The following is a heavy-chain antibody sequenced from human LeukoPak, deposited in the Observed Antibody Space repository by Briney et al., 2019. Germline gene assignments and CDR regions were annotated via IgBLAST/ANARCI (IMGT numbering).Heavy chain of an antibody. Sequence: GGSLRLSCAASGFTFDDYAMHWVRQAPGKGLEWVSGISWNSGSIGYADSVKGRFTISRDNAKNSLYLQMNSLRAEDTALYYCAKDLGSGSIDYWGQGTLVTVSS. CDR2: ISWNSGSI. CDR3: AKDLGSGSIDY. CDR1: GFTFDDYA. D-gene: IGHD3-10*01. J-gene: IGHJ4*02. V-gene: IGHV3-9*01.